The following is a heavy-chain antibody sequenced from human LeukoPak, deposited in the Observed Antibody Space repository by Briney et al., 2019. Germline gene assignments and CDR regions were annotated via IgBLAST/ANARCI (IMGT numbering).Heavy chain of an antibody. D-gene: IGHD6-25*01. CDR3: ARPRSMYEAADFDY. CDR1: AGSISSSSYY. V-gene: IGHV4-39*01. CDR2: IYYSGST. Sequence: SETLSLTCTVSAGSISSSSYYWGWIRQPPGKGLEWIGSIYYSGSTYYNPSLKSRVTISVDTSKNQFSLKLSSVTAADTAVYYCARPRSMYEAADFDYWGQGTLVTVSS. J-gene: IGHJ4*02.